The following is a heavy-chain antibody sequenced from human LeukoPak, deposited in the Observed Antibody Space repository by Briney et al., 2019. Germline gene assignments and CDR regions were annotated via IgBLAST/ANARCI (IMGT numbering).Heavy chain of an antibody. D-gene: IGHD4-17*01. CDR1: GYTFTSYA. J-gene: IGHJ4*02. Sequence: ASVKVSCTASGYTFTSYAMHWVRQAPGQRPEWMGWINAGTGNTKYSQKFQGRVTITRDTSANTASMELSSLRSEDTAVYYCAREDYGDYHFDYWGQGTLVTVSS. CDR2: INAGTGNT. V-gene: IGHV1-3*01. CDR3: AREDYGDYHFDY.